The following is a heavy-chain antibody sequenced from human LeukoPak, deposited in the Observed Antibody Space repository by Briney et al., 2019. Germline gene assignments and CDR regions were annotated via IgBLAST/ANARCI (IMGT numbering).Heavy chain of an antibody. CDR2: INPNSGGT. Sequence: ASVKVSCKAAAYTFTGYYIYWVRQAPGQGLEWMGGINPNSGGTNYAQKFQGRVTMTRDTSISTAYMDLGRLRSDETAVYYCARGDYVWGSYRYTRQDDAFDIWGQGTMVTVSS. V-gene: IGHV1-2*02. J-gene: IGHJ3*02. D-gene: IGHD3-16*02. CDR3: ARGDYVWGSYRYTRQDDAFDI. CDR1: AYTFTGYY.